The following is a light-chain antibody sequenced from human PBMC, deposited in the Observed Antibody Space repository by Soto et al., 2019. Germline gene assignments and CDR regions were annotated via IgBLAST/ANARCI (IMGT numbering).Light chain of an antibody. CDR3: QKYNSAPLT. Sequence: DIQMTQSPSTLSASVGDRVTITCRATQSISTWLAWYQQRPGKAPDLLIYDASSLESGVPSRFSGSGSGTEFTLTISSLQPDDFATYYCQKYNSAPLTFGGGTKVEIK. V-gene: IGKV1-5*01. J-gene: IGKJ4*01. CDR1: QSISTW. CDR2: DAS.